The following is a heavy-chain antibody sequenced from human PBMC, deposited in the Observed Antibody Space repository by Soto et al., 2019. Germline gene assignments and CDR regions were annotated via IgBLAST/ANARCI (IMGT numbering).Heavy chain of an antibody. V-gene: IGHV5-10-1*01. D-gene: IGHD6-13*01. CDR3: ARIESIARNWFDP. Sequence: GESLKISCKGSGYSFTNYWISWVRRMPGKGLEWMGNIDPVDSYTNYSPSFQGHVTFSVDTSISTAYLQWSSLKASDTAMYYCARIESIARNWFDPWGQGTLITVSS. CDR2: IDPVDSYT. J-gene: IGHJ5*02. CDR1: GYSFTNYW.